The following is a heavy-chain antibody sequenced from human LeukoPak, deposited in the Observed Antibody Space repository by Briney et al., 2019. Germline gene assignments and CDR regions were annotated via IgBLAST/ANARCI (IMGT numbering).Heavy chain of an antibody. D-gene: IGHD3-10*01. CDR3: ARDYYGSGSYPGLLFDY. J-gene: IGHJ4*02. CDR2: ISSSGSTI. Sequence: PGGSLRLSCAASGFTFSSYEMNWVRQAPGKGLEWVSYISSSGSTIYYADSVKGRFTISRDNAKNSLYLQMNSLRAEDTAVYYCARDYYGSGSYPGLLFDYWGQGTLVTVSS. V-gene: IGHV3-48*03. CDR1: GFTFSSYE.